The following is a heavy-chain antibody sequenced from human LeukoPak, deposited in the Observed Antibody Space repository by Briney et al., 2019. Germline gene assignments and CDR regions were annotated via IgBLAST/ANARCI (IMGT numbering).Heavy chain of an antibody. CDR3: TRDFPSGY. CDR1: GFTFSNDW. V-gene: IGHV3-74*01. CDR2: INGDGNST. J-gene: IGHJ4*02. Sequence: GGSLRLSCGASGFTFSNDWMHWVRQAPGKGLVWISGINGDGNSTTYADFVKGRFIISRDNAESTLFLQMSSLSVDDTAVYYCTRDFPSGYWGRGTLVTVSS. D-gene: IGHD3-10*01.